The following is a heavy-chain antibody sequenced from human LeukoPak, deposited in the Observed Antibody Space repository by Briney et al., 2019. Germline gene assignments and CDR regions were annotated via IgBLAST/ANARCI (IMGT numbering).Heavy chain of an antibody. D-gene: IGHD6-19*01. CDR2: IYYSGST. V-gene: IGHV4-39*07. J-gene: IGHJ5*02. Sequence: PSETLSLTCTVSGGSISSGSYYWSWIRQPAGKGLEWIGSIYYSGSTYYNPSLKSRVTISVDTSKNQFSLKLSSVTAADTAVYYCARDPRIAVAESWFDPWGQGTLVTVSS. CDR3: ARDPRIAVAESWFDP. CDR1: GGSISSGSYY.